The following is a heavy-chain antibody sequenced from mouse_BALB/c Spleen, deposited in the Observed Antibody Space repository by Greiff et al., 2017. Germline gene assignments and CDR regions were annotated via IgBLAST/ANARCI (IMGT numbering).Heavy chain of an antibody. Sequence: EVKLVESGGGLVQPGGSRKLSCAASGFTFSSFGMHWVRQAPEKGLEWVAYISSGSSTIYYADTVKGRFTISRDNPKNTLFLQMTSLRSEDTAMYYCARDYGSSQFAYWGQGTLVTVSA. J-gene: IGHJ3*01. D-gene: IGHD1-1*01. CDR1: GFTFSSFG. CDR3: ARDYGSSQFAY. V-gene: IGHV5-17*02. CDR2: ISSGSSTI.